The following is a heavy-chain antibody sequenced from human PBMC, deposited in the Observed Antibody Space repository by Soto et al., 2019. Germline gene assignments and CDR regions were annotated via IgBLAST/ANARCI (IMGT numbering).Heavy chain of an antibody. CDR1: GFTFSSYS. D-gene: IGHD2-2*01. CDR3: ASRYCSSTSCYYFDY. CDR2: ISSNSSYI. J-gene: IGHJ4*02. V-gene: IGHV3-21*01. Sequence: EVQLVESGGGLVKPGGSLRLSCAASGFTFSSYSMNWVRQAPGKGLEWVSSISSNSSYIYYADSVKGRFTISRDNAKNSLYLQMNSLRAEDTAVYYCASRYCSSTSCYYFDYWGQGTLVTVSS.